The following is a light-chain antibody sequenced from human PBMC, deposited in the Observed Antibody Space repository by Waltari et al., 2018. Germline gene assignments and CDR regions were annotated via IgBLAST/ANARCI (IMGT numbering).Light chain of an antibody. J-gene: IGLJ1*01. CDR2: EGN. Sequence: QSALTQPASVSGSPGQSITISCTGISSDVETFNLVSWYQQYPGKAPKLIIFEGNKRPLRVSNRFSGSKSGNTASLTISGLQTEDEADYFCCAYAGNSVFGTGTKVTVL. V-gene: IGLV2-23*01. CDR1: SSDVETFNL. CDR3: CAYAGNSV.